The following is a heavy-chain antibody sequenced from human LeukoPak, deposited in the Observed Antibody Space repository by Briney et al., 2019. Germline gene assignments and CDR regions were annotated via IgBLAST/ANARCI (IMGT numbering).Heavy chain of an antibody. V-gene: IGHV3-21*04. J-gene: IGHJ6*02. CDR1: GFTFSSYS. D-gene: IGHD2-15*01. Sequence: PGGSLRLSCAASGFTFSSYSMNWVRQAPGKGLEWVSSISSSSSYIYYADSVKGRFTISRDNAKNSLYLQMNSLRAEDTAVYYCARKPTSGGWPLYYYYGMDVWGQGTTVTVSS. CDR3: ARKPTSGGWPLYYYYGMDV. CDR2: ISSSSSYI.